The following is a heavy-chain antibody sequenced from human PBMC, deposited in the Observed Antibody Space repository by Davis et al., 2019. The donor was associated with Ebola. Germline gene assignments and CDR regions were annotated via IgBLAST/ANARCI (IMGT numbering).Heavy chain of an antibody. V-gene: IGHV3-21*04. D-gene: IGHD3-3*01. CDR1: GSTFSSYA. J-gene: IGHJ4*02. CDR3: AKLSGIFGVVILSYNFDY. CDR2: ISSSSSYI. Sequence: GGSLRPSCPASGSTFSSYAMNWVRQAPGKGLEWVSSISSSSSYIYYADSVKGRFTISRDNSKNTLYLQMNSLRAEDTAVYYCAKLSGIFGVVILSYNFDYWGQGTLVTVSS.